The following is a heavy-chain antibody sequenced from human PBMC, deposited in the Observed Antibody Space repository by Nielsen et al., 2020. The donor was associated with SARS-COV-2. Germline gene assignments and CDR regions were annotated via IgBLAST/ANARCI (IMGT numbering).Heavy chain of an antibody. CDR2: INPNSGGT. D-gene: IGHD3-16*01. V-gene: IGHV1-2*04. Sequence: WVRQAPGQGLEWMGWINPNSGGTNYAQKFQGWVTMTRDTSISTAYMELSRLRSEDTAVYYCARGLWPLDYWGQGTLVTVSS. J-gene: IGHJ4*02. CDR3: ARGLWPLDY.